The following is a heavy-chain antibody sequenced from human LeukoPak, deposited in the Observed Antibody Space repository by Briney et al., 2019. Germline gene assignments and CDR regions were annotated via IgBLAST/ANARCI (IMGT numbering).Heavy chain of an antibody. Sequence: SETLSLTCAVYGGSFSGYYWSWIRQPPGKGLEWIGEINHSGSTNYNPSLKSRVTISVDTSKNQFSLKLSSVTAADTAVYYCARSPPKRILSQVYYFDYWGQGTLVTVSS. CDR3: ARSPPKRILSQVYYFDY. J-gene: IGHJ4*02. CDR1: GGSFSGYY. D-gene: IGHD2/OR15-2a*01. V-gene: IGHV4-34*01. CDR2: INHSGST.